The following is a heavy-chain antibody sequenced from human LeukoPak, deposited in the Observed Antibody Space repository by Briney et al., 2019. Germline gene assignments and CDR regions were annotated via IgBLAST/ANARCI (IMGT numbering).Heavy chain of an antibody. CDR3: ARHLRGIRGYAFDI. Sequence: SETLSLTCTVSGGSIDIYYWNWIRQPPGKGLEWLGYIYYSGSTNYNPSLKSRVTISVDTSKNQFSLKLSSVTAADTAVYYCARHLRGIRGYAFDIWGQGTMVTVSS. J-gene: IGHJ3*02. D-gene: IGHD3-16*01. V-gene: IGHV4-59*08. CDR2: IYYSGST. CDR1: GGSIDIYY.